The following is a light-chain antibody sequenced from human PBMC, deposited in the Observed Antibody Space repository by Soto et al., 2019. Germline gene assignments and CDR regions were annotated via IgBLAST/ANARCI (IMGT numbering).Light chain of an antibody. V-gene: IGKV3-15*01. CDR2: GXS. CDR1: QSVSSN. Sequence: EIVMTQSPATLSVSPGERATLSCRASQSVSSNLAWYQQXRGXXPXXXXXGXSTRATGIPARFSGSGSGTEFTLTISSLQSEDFAVYFCQQYNKWPTTFGQVTTVDIK. CDR3: QQYNKWPTT. J-gene: IGKJ1*01.